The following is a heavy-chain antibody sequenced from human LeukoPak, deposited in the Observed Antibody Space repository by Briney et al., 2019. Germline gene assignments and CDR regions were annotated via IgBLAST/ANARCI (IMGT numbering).Heavy chain of an antibody. CDR1: GFIFSNYG. D-gene: IGHD6-13*01. J-gene: IGHJ4*02. Sequence: GGSLRLSCAASGFIFSNYGMNWVRQAPGKGLEWVAAISASGSATSYADSVRGRFTISRDNSENTLNLQMNSLRAEDTAIYYCAKARAGDITAAFNYWGQGTLVTVSS. CDR2: ISASGSAT. CDR3: AKARAGDITAAFNY. V-gene: IGHV3-23*01.